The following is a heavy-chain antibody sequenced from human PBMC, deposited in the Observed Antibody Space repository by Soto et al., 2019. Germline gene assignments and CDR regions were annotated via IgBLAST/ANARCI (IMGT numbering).Heavy chain of an antibody. Sequence: ASVKVSCKASGYTFTIYGISWVRQAPGQGLEWMGWISAYNGNTKYSQKFQGRVTITRDTSASTAYMELSSLRSEDTAVYYCARDMGFGLSDYWGQGTLVTVSS. CDR2: ISAYNGNT. CDR3: ARDMGFGLSDY. V-gene: IGHV1-18*01. D-gene: IGHD3-10*01. CDR1: GYTFTIYG. J-gene: IGHJ4*02.